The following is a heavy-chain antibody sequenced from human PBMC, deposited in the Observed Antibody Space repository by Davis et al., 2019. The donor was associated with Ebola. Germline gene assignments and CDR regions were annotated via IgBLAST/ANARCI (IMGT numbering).Heavy chain of an antibody. Sequence: PGGSLRLSCSASGFIFSTYVMSWVRLAPGKGLEWVSTYGTSADTYYADSVKGRFTISRDNSKNTLYLQMNSLRAEDTAVYYCAKGTRLQLWGQGTLVTVSS. V-gene: IGHV3-23*01. J-gene: IGHJ4*02. D-gene: IGHD5-18*01. CDR1: GFIFSTYV. CDR3: AKGTRLQL. CDR2: GTSADT.